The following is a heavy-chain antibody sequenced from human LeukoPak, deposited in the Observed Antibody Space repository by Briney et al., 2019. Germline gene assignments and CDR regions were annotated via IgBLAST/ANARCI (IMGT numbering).Heavy chain of an antibody. J-gene: IGHJ4*02. CDR2: ISGSGGST. Sequence: PGGSLRLSCAASVFTFSSDAMSSVRQAPGKGLEWVSAISGSGGSTYYADSVKGRFTISRDNSKNTLYLQMNSPRAEDTAVYYCANAPDQVDYWGQGTLVTVSS. CDR3: ANAPDQVDY. D-gene: IGHD2-2*01. CDR1: VFTFSSDA. V-gene: IGHV3-23*01.